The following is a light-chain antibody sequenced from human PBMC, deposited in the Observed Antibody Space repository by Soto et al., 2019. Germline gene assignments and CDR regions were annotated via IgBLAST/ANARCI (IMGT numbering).Light chain of an antibody. CDR2: LGS. CDR3: MQALQNPLT. CDR1: QSLLHSNGYNY. J-gene: IGKJ4*01. V-gene: IGKV2-28*01. Sequence: DIVMTQSPLSLPVTPGEPASISCRSSQSLLHSNGYNYLDWYLQKPGQSPQLLIYLGSNRASGVPDRCSVSGSGTDFTLKISRVEAEDVGIYYCMQALQNPLTFGGGTKVEIK.